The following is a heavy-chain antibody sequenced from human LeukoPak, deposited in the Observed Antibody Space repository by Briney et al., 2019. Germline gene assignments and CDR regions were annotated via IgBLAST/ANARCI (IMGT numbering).Heavy chain of an antibody. CDR3: ASVSWELLHPDDY. CDR1: GFTFSSYS. V-gene: IGHV3-21*01. D-gene: IGHD1-26*01. J-gene: IGHJ4*02. Sequence: GGSLRLSCAASGFTFSSYSMNWVRQAPGKGLEWVSSISSSSSYIYYADSVKGRFTISRDNAKNSLYLQMNSLRAEDTAVYYCASVSWELLHPDDYWGQGTLVTVSS. CDR2: ISSSSSYI.